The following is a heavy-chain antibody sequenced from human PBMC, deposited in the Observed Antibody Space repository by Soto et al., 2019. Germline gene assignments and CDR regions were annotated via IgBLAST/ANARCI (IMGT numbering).Heavy chain of an antibody. V-gene: IGHV3-30-3*01. CDR2: ISYDGSNK. D-gene: IGHD2-2*01. CDR1: GFTFSSYA. CDR3: ARSRLDIVVVPAATLDY. J-gene: IGHJ4*02. Sequence: QVQLVESGGGVDQPGRSLRLSCAASGFTFSSYAMHWVRQAPGKGLEWVAVISYDGSNKYYADSVKGRFTISRDNSKNTLYLQMNSLRAQDTAVYYCARSRLDIVVVPAATLDYWGQGTLVTVSS.